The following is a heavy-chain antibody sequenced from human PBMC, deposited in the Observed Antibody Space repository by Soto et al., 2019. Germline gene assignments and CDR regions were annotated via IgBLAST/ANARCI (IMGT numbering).Heavy chain of an antibody. CDR1: GFTFSSYA. D-gene: IGHD6-19*01. CDR2: ISYDGSNK. CDR3: AREWVGAVAGPTAYYYYGMDV. Sequence: GGSLRLSCAASGFTFSSYAMHWVRQAPGKGLEWVAVISYDGSNKYYADSVKGRFTISRDNYKNTVDLQMNSLRAEVTAGDSCAREWVGAVAGPTAYYYYGMDVWGQGTTVTVSS. V-gene: IGHV3-30-3*01. J-gene: IGHJ6*02.